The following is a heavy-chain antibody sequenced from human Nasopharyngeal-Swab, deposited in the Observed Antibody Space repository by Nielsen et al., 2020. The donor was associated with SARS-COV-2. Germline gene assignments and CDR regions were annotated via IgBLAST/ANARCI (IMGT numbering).Heavy chain of an antibody. V-gene: IGHV3-33*05. CDR3: ANRRGSSWHPYCFDY. CDR1: GFTFSTYV. CDR2: LKQDGSET. Sequence: GESLKISCAASGFTFSTYVMHWVRQAPGKGLEWVALLKQDGSETFYADSVKGRFTISRDISKNTLYLQMNSLRAEDTAVYYCANRRGSSWHPYCFDYWGQGTLVTVSS. D-gene: IGHD6-13*01. J-gene: IGHJ4*02.